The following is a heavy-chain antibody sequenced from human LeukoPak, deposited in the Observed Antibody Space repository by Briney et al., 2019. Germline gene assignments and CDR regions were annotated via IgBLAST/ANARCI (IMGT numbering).Heavy chain of an antibody. CDR2: TNPNSGNT. Sequence: ASVKVSCKASGYTSTSYDINWVRQATGQGPEWMGWTNPNSGNTGYAQKFQGRVTMTRNTSISTAYMELSSLRSEDTAVYYCARGNYDFWSGYTPDYYYYYMDVWGKGTTVTVSS. CDR1: GYTSTSYD. V-gene: IGHV1-8*01. J-gene: IGHJ6*03. D-gene: IGHD3-3*01. CDR3: ARGNYDFWSGYTPDYYYYYMDV.